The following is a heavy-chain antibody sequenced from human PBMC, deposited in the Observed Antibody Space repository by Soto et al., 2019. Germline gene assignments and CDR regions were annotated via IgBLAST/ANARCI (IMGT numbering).Heavy chain of an antibody. CDR3: ACLYNWNGWSDY. Sequence: QVQLQESGPGLVKPSETLSLTCTVSGVSITSYYWSWIRQPAGKGLEWIGRIYSSGSTNYNPSLKSRVTMSIDTSKYQFSLKLSSVTAADTAVYYCACLYNWNGWSDYWGQGTLVTVSS. CDR2: IYSSGST. CDR1: GVSITSYY. D-gene: IGHD1-20*01. J-gene: IGHJ4*02. V-gene: IGHV4-4*07.